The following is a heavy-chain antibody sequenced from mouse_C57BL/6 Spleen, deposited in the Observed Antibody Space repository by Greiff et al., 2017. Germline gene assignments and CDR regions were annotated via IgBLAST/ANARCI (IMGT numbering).Heavy chain of an antibody. D-gene: IGHD2-12*01. J-gene: IGHJ2*01. CDR3: TRNSFTSQLNDY. CDR1: GYTFTDYE. Sequence: QVQLKESGAELVRPGASVTLSCKASGYTFTDYEMHWVKQTPVHGLEWIGAIDPETGGTAYNQKFKGKAILTADKSSSTAYMELRSLTSEDSAVYYCTRNSFTSQLNDYWGQGTTLTVSS. CDR2: IDPETGGT. V-gene: IGHV1-15*01.